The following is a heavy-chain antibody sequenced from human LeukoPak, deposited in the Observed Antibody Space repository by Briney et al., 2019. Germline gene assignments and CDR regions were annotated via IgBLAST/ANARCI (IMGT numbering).Heavy chain of an antibody. J-gene: IGHJ5*02. Sequence: ASVKVSCKASGYTFTSYGISWVRQAPGQGLEWMGWISAYNGNTNYAQKLQGRVSMTTDTSTSTAYMELRSLRSDDTAVYYCARDLPPVVPAASSNWFDPWGQGTLVTVSS. CDR1: GYTFTSYG. D-gene: IGHD2-2*01. CDR2: ISAYNGNT. CDR3: ARDLPPVVPAASSNWFDP. V-gene: IGHV1-18*01.